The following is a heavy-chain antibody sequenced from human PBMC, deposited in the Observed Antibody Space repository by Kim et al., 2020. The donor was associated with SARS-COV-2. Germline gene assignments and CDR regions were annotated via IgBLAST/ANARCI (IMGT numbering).Heavy chain of an antibody. CDR3: ASSRRTNMETLLFDY. CDR1: GGSISSSNW. CDR2: IYHSGST. Sequence: SETLSLTCAVSGGSISSSNWWSWVRQPPGKGLEWIGEIYHSGSTNYNPSLKSRVTISVDKSKNQFSLKLSSVTAADTAVYYCASSRRTNMETLLFDYWGQGTLVTVSS. V-gene: IGHV4-4*02. D-gene: IGHD2-8*01. J-gene: IGHJ4*02.